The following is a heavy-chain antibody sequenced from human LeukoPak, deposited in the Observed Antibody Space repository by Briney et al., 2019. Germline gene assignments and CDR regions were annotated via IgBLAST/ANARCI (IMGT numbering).Heavy chain of an antibody. CDR1: GGSFSGYY. D-gene: IGHD6-19*01. CDR3: AREPGDSGIAVV. CDR2: INHSGST. V-gene: IGHV4-34*01. Sequence: SATLSLTCAVYGGSFSGYYWSWIRQPPGKGLEWIGEINHSGSTNYNPSLKSRVTISVDTSKNQFSLKLSSVTAADTAVYYCAREPGDSGIAVVWGQGTLVTVSS. J-gene: IGHJ4*02.